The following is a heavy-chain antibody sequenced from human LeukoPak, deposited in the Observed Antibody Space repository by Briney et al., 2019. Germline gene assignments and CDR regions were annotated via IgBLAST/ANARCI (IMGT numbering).Heavy chain of an antibody. CDR2: INHSGST. Sequence: SETLSLTCTVSGVSVTSGNYYWSWIRQPPGKGLEWIGEINHSGSTNYNPSLKSRVTISVDTSKKQFSLKLSSVTAADTAVYYCVTYYFDSSGPKKNYWGQGTLVTVSS. V-gene: IGHV4-34*01. J-gene: IGHJ4*02. D-gene: IGHD3-22*01. CDR3: VTYYFDSSGPKKNY. CDR1: GVSVTSGNYY.